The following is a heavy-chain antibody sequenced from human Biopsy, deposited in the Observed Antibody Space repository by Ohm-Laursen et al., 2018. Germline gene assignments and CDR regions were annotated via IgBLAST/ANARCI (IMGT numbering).Heavy chain of an antibody. D-gene: IGHD3-22*01. J-gene: IGHJ4*02. CDR2: IWSDGSNK. CDR1: GFTFSRHG. CDR3: ARDAEEFDSSGPRFDY. Sequence: SLRLSCAASGFTFSRHGMHWVRQAPGKGLEWVAVIWSDGSNKYYADSVKGRFTISRDTSRNTLYMQMNSLRVEDTALYYCARDAEEFDSSGPRFDYWGQGTLVAVSS. V-gene: IGHV3-33*01.